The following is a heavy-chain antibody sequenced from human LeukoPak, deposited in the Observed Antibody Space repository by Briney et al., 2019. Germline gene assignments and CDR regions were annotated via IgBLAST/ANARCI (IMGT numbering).Heavy chain of an antibody. CDR1: GGSISSYF. CDR2: IYSSGNT. V-gene: IGHV4-59*08. CDR3: ARHYSLIQWFGIDY. J-gene: IGHJ4*02. D-gene: IGHD3-10*01. Sequence: PSETLSLTCTAPGGSISSYFWSWIRQPPGKGLEWIGYIYSSGNTNYNPSLKSRVTISVGTSKNQFSLKLSSVTAADTAVYYCARHYSLIQWFGIDYWGQGTPVTVSS.